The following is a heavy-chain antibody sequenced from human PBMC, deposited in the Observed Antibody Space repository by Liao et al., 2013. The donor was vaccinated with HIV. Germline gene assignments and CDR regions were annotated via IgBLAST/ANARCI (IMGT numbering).Heavy chain of an antibody. CDR3: ARDNWNGSNDAFDV. CDR1: GGSISSYY. Sequence: QVQLQESGPGLVKPSETLSLTCTVSGGSISSYYWSWIRQPAGEGLEWIGRIYASGSTYYNPSLNRRATISVDTSKNHFSLRLNSVTAADTAVYYCARDNWNGSNDAFDVWGQGTMVTVSS. J-gene: IGHJ3*01. D-gene: IGHD1-20*01. V-gene: IGHV4-4*07. CDR2: IYASGST.